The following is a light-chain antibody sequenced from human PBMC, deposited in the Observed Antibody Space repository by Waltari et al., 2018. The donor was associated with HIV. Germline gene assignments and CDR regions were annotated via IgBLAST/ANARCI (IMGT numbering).Light chain of an antibody. CDR2: DVS. V-gene: IGKV1-33*01. CDR1: QDINKY. Sequence: DIQMTQSPSSLSASVGDRVTITCQASQDINKYLNWYQQKPGKAPKLLISDVSKLEMGVPSRFSGHGSETDFSLSSSNVQPEDVATYFCQQFDNLPLTFGPGTRL. J-gene: IGKJ5*01. CDR3: QQFDNLPLT.